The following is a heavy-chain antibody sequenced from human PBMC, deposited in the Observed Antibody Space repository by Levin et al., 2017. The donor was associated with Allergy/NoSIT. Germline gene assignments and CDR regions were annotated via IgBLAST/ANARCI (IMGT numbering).Heavy chain of an antibody. D-gene: IGHD6-19*01. J-gene: IGHJ4*02. Sequence: GESLKISCKASGYTFTGYNMHWLRQAPGQGLEWMGWIHPNDGDTNYALKFQGRVTMTRDTSIRSAYLELSRLRSDDTAIYFCARGYSSGPFDYWGQGTLVTVSS. V-gene: IGHV1-2*02. CDR1: GYTFTGYN. CDR3: ARGYSSGPFDY. CDR2: IHPNDGDT.